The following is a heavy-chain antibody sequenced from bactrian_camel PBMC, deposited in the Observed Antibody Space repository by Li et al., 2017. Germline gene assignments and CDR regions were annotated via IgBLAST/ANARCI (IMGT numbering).Heavy chain of an antibody. CDR1: GNTRTGYG. CDR2: IDVDGST. J-gene: IGHJ4*01. D-gene: IGHD8*01. V-gene: IGHV3S53*01. Sequence: HVQLVESGGGSVQAGGSLRPSCVASGNTRTGYGMAWFRQAPGKEREGVASIDVDGSTNYADFVEGRFTISRDYAKNTIHLRMDSLKPEDTAVYYCAADSRGRCAGALLDLPTFGHTGQGTQVTVS.